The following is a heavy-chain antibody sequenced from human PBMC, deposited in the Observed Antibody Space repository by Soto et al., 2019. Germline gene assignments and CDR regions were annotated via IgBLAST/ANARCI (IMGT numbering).Heavy chain of an antibody. CDR3: ARVGRVVTGSISGSFDV. Sequence: GGSLRLSCAASGFTFSSYAMHWVRQAPGKGLEYVSAISSNGGSTYYANSVKGRFTISRDNSKNTLYLQMGSLRAEDMAVYYCARVGRVVTGSISGSFDVWGQGTMVTVSS. D-gene: IGHD1-20*01. CDR1: GFTFSSYA. V-gene: IGHV3-64*01. J-gene: IGHJ3*01. CDR2: ISSNGGST.